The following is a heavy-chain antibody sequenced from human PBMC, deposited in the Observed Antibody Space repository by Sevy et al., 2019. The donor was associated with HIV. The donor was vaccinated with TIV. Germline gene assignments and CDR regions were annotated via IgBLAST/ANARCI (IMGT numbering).Heavy chain of an antibody. CDR2: MYYSGIT. Sequence: SETLSLTCTVSGGSISSYYWSWIRQPPGKGLEWIAYMYYSGITNYSPSLKSRLTISIDTSKKHFSLKLRSVTAADTAVYYCARMNYSASAPGSWFDPWGQGTLVTVSS. D-gene: IGHD1-26*01. V-gene: IGHV4-59*01. CDR1: GGSISSYY. CDR3: ARMNYSASAPGSWFDP. J-gene: IGHJ5*02.